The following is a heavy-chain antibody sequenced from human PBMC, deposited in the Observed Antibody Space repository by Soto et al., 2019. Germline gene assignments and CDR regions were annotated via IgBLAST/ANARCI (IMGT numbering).Heavy chain of an antibody. CDR2: IYCDDDR. D-gene: IGHD5-12*01. Sequence: QITLKESGPTLVKPTQALTLTCTFSGLSLSTSGVGVDWIRQHPGKALEWLALIYCDDDRRYRPSLKSRLTITRDTFKKQLVLTMTNMDTVDTTRSYCAHTIVATIGVVLDTFNIWGQGTMITVSS. CDR1: GLSLSTSGVG. V-gene: IGHV2-5*02. J-gene: IGHJ3*02. CDR3: AHTIVATIGVVLDTFNI.